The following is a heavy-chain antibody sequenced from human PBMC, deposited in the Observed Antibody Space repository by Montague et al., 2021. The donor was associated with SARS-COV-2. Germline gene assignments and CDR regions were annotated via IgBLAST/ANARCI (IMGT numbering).Heavy chain of an antibody. Sequence: SETLSLTCAVSGGSISSSSYYWGWIRQPPGKGLERIGSIHYSGSTYYNPSLKSRVSISVDTSKNQFSLKLSSVTAAGTAVYYCARLWDTVYYYYGMDVWGQGTTVTVSS. CDR2: IHYSGST. J-gene: IGHJ6*02. CDR3: ARLWDTVYYYYGMDV. V-gene: IGHV4-39*01. D-gene: IGHD1-26*01. CDR1: GGSISSSSYY.